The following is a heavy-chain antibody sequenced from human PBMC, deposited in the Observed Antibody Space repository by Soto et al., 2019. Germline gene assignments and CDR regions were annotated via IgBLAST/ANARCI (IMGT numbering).Heavy chain of an antibody. V-gene: IGHV3-30*03. Sequence: QVQLVESGGGVVQPGRSLRLSCAASGFPFTSYGMHWVREGPDKGLEWVAIISYDGSDKYYADSVKGRFTISRDNSKNTLYLQMNSLRPEDTALYYCGGGQYYFDYRGQGTLGIFSS. CDR1: GFPFTSYG. D-gene: IGHD3-10*01. CDR2: ISYDGSDK. J-gene: IGHJ4*02. CDR3: GGGQYYFDY.